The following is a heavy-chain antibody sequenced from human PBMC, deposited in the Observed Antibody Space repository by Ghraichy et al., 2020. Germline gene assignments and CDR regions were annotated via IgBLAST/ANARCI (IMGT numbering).Heavy chain of an antibody. CDR2: IYNNGGT. J-gene: IGHJ5*02. V-gene: IGHV4-61*02. CDR1: GGSIGSPTYY. Sequence: LSLTCSVSGGSIGSPTYYWNWIRRPAGRGLEWIGRIYNNGGTNYNTSLKSRVTISVDTSKNQFSLHLSSVTAADTAVYYCARGGIAAYNWFDPWGQGTLVTVSP. CDR3: ARGGIAAYNWFDP. D-gene: IGHD6-13*01.